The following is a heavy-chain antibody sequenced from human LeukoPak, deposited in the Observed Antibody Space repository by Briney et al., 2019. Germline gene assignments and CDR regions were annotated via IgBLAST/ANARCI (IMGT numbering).Heavy chain of an antibody. CDR3: ARDDCSGGTCYPDP. Sequence: GGSLRLSCAASGFTFSDYYMTWIRLAPGKGLEWLSYISSSGDTMYYADSVKGRFTISRDNAKHSLYLQMNSLRAEDTALYYCARDDCSGGTCYPDPWGQGTLVIVSS. V-gene: IGHV3-11*01. J-gene: IGHJ5*02. CDR1: GFTFSDYY. D-gene: IGHD2-15*01. CDR2: ISSSGDTM.